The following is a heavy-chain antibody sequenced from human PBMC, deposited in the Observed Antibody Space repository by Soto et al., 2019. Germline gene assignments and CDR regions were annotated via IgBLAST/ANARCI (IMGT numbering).Heavy chain of an antibody. Sequence: ASVKVSCKASGYTFTRYAMHWVRQAPGQRPEWMGWINPGNGDTKYSEKLQGRVAFTRDTSATTIYMELSSLRSEDTALYYCARNSCSGGMCYTTYFYAMEVWGQGTTVTVSS. J-gene: IGHJ6*02. CDR1: GYTFTRYA. D-gene: IGHD2-8*02. V-gene: IGHV1-3*01. CDR3: ARNSCSGGMCYTTYFYAMEV. CDR2: INPGNGDT.